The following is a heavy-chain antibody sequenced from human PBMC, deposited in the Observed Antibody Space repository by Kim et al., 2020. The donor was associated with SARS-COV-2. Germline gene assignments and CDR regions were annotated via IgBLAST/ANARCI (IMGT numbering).Heavy chain of an antibody. V-gene: IGHV4-30-2*05. D-gene: IGHD3-10*01. J-gene: IGHJ4*02. CDR3: ARGGLWFGEPMGNDY. Sequence: PSLKSRLTISVDTSKNQFSLRLSSVTAADTAVYYCARGGLWFGEPMGNDYWGQGTLVTVSS.